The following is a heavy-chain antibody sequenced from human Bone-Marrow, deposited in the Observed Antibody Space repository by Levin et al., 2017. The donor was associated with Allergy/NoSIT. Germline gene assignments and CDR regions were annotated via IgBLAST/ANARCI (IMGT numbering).Heavy chain of an antibody. Sequence: QTLSLTCTFSGFSLTAGGVGVGWIRQPPGKALEWLALIYWDGTERYRPSLQSRLSITKDTSKNLVVLTMTDLDPVDTATYSCAHTTGDGYFDYWGQGTLVTVSS. V-gene: IGHV2-5*02. D-gene: IGHD5-24*01. J-gene: IGHJ4*02. CDR1: GFSLTAGGVG. CDR2: IYWDGTE. CDR3: AHTTGDGYFDY.